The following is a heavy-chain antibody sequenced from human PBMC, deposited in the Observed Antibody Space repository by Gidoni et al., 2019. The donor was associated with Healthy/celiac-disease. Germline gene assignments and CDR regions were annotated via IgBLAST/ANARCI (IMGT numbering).Heavy chain of an antibody. Sequence: EVQLVESGGGLVQPGGYLRLSCAASVFTFSSYSMNWVRQAPGKGLEWVSYISSSSSTIYYADSVKGRFTISRDNAKNSLYQQMNSLRAEDTAVYYCARDQGVLMVYAGGMDVWGQGTTVTVSS. V-gene: IGHV3-48*01. CDR2: ISSSSSTI. CDR1: VFTFSSYS. D-gene: IGHD2-8*01. J-gene: IGHJ6*02. CDR3: ARDQGVLMVYAGGMDV.